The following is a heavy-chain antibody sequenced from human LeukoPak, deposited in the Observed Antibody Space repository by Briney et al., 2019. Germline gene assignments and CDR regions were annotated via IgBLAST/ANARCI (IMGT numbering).Heavy chain of an antibody. CDR1: GFTFSNAW. J-gene: IGHJ5*02. CDR2: IKTKTDGETT. D-gene: IGHD2-8*01. V-gene: IGHV3-15*01. CDR3: TTATLGYCINGVCERFDP. Sequence: PGGSLRLSCAASGFTFSNAWMSWVRQAPGKGLEWVGRIKTKTDGETTDNAAPVKGRFTISRDDSKNTLYLQMNSLKTEDTAVYYCTTATLGYCINGVCERFDPWGQGTLVTVSS.